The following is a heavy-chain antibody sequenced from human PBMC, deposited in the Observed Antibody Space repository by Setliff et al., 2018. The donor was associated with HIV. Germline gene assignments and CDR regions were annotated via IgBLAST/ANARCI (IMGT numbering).Heavy chain of an antibody. Sequence: SETLSLTCAVSGYSISSGYYWGWIRQPPGKGLERIGNIYDSGHTFYNPSLKSRVTISVDTSKNQFSLKLTSVTAADTAVYYCASGLYYSHTDSFYFYDWGLGTLVTVSS. CDR1: GYSISSGYY. CDR2: IYDSGHT. CDR3: ASGLYYSHTDSFYFYD. J-gene: IGHJ4*02. D-gene: IGHD3-10*01. V-gene: IGHV4-38-2*01.